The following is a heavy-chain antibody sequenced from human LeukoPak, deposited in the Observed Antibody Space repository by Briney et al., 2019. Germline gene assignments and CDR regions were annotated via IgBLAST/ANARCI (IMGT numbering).Heavy chain of an antibody. J-gene: IGHJ4*02. CDR1: GYSFTSYW. CDR2: IDPSDSYT. D-gene: IGHD1-26*01. CDR3: ARSAVVGATADY. V-gene: IGHV5-10-1*01. Sequence: GESLKISCKGSGYSFTSYWISWVRQTPGKGLEWMGRIDPSDSYTNYSPSFQGHVTISADKSISTAYLQWNTLKASDTAMYYCARSAVVGATADYWGQGTLVTVSS.